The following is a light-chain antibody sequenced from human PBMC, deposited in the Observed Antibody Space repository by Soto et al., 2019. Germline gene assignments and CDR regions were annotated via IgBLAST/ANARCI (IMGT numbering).Light chain of an antibody. V-gene: IGKV3-11*01. CDR3: QQRTNWPLT. CDR1: QTISNS. J-gene: IGKJ4*01. Sequence: EIVLTQSPATLSLSPGERATLFCRASQTISNSLAWYQQKPGQAPRLLIYDASNRAAGIPARFSGSGSGTDFILTISSLEPEDLAVYYCQQRTNWPLTFGGGTKVEIK. CDR2: DAS.